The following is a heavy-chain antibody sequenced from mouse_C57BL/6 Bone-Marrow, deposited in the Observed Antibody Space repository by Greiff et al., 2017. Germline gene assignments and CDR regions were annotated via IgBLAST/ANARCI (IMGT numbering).Heavy chain of an antibody. J-gene: IGHJ4*01. Sequence: VQLQQPGAELVMPGASVKLSCKASGYTFTSYWMHWVKQRPGQGLKWIGEIDPSDSYTNYNQKFKGKSTLTVDKSSSTAYMQLSSLTSEDSAVYYCARDGSKEGAMDYWGQGTSVTVSS. D-gene: IGHD2-3*01. CDR2: IDPSDSYT. CDR1: GYTFTSYW. CDR3: ARDGSKEGAMDY. V-gene: IGHV1-69*01.